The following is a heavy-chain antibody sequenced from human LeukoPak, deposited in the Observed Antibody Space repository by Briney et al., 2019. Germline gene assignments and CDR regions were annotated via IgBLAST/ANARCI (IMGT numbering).Heavy chain of an antibody. CDR1: GYSISSGYY. V-gene: IGHV4-38-2*01. CDR2: IYTSGST. J-gene: IGHJ4*02. D-gene: IGHD6-19*01. Sequence: KPSETLSLTCAVSGYSISSGYYWGWIRQPPGKGLEWIGRIYTSGSTNYNPSLKSRVTMSVDTSKNQFSLKLSSVTAADTAVYYCARGATGYSSGWPFDYWGQGTLVTVSS. CDR3: ARGATGYSSGWPFDY.